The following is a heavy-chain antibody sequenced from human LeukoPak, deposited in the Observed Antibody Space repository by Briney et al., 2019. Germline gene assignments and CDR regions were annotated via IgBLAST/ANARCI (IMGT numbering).Heavy chain of an antibody. D-gene: IGHD3-3*01. Sequence: EASVKVSCKASGYTFTSYDINWVRQATGQGLEWMGWMNPNSGNTGYAQKFQGRVTMTRNTSISTAYMELSSLRSEDTAVYYCARAGYDFWSGYSLRPIAVDYWGQGTLVTVSS. CDR3: ARAGYDFWSGYSLRPIAVDY. V-gene: IGHV1-8*01. CDR1: GYTFTSYD. CDR2: MNPNSGNT. J-gene: IGHJ4*02.